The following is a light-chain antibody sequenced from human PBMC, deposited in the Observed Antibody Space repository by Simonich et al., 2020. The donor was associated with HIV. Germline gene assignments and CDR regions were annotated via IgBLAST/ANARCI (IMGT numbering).Light chain of an antibody. CDR3: QQYYSTPFT. J-gene: IGKJ3*01. CDR1: QSVLKRSTNKNY. V-gene: IGKV4-1*01. Sequence: DIVMTQSPASLAVSLGERATINCKSSQSVLKRSTNKNYLTGYQQKPGQPPKLLIYWASTRESGVPDRFSGSGSGTDFTLTISSLQAEDVAVYYCQQYYSTPFTFGPGTKVDIK. CDR2: WAS.